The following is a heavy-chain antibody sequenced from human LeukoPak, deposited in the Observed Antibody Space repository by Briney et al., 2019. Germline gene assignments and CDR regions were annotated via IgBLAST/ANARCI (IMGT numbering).Heavy chain of an antibody. Sequence: GGSLRLSCAASGFTFSIYNMNWVRQAPGKGLEWVSHIYGHSAIIYYADSVKGRFTVSRDNAKNSLYLQMNSLRAEDTAVYYCARSPMVRGVITHFDSWGQGTLVTVS. CDR2: IYGHSAII. V-gene: IGHV3-48*01. CDR1: GFTFSIYN. D-gene: IGHD3-10*01. J-gene: IGHJ5*01. CDR3: ARSPMVRGVITHFDS.